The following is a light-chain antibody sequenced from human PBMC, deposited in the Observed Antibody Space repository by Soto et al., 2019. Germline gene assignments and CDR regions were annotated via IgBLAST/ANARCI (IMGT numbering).Light chain of an antibody. CDR3: QQYGSSPLT. J-gene: IGKJ4*01. V-gene: IGKV3-20*01. CDR1: QSVSSNY. CDR2: GAS. Sequence: EIVLTQSPGTLSLSPGERATLSCRASQSVSSNYLAWYQQKPGQAPRLLLYGASSRATGIPDRFSGSGSGTDFTLTISRLEPEDFAGYYCQQYGSSPLTFGGGTKVEIK.